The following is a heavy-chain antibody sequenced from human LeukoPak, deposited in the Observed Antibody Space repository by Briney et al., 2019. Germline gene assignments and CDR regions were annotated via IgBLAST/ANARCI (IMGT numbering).Heavy chain of an antibody. J-gene: IGHJ4*02. D-gene: IGHD2-2*01. Sequence: GGALRLSCAASGFTVSSNYMSWVRQAPGKGLEWVSVIYSGGSTYYADSVKGRFTISRDNSKNTLYLQMNSLRAEDTAVYYCAREDCSSTSRRYSGGFDYWGQGTLVTVSS. CDR1: GFTVSSNY. V-gene: IGHV3-53*01. CDR2: IYSGGST. CDR3: AREDCSSTSRRYSGGFDY.